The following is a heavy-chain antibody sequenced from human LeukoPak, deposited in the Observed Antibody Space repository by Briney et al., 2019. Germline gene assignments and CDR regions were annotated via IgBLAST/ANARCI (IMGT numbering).Heavy chain of an antibody. CDR3: ARREYYFDH. Sequence: PSETLSLTCTVSGGSISSSSNYYWGWIRQPPGKGLEWVGSIFYSGSTYYNPSLKSRVTVSVDTSKNQFSLKLSSATAADTAVYYCARREYYFDHWGQGTLVTVSS. J-gene: IGHJ4*02. V-gene: IGHV4-39*01. CDR2: IFYSGST. CDR1: GGSISSSSNYY.